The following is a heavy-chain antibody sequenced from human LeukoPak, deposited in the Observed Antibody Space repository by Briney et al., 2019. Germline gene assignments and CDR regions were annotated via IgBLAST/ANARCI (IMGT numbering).Heavy chain of an antibody. J-gene: IGHJ4*02. D-gene: IGHD6-25*01. CDR3: ARDGEAASGYASGGFDS. V-gene: IGHV3-74*01. Sequence: PGGSLRLSCVASGFTFSRSWMHWVRQAPGEGLVWVSRIKSDESSTTYADSVKGRFTISRDNAKNTVYLQMNSLRVEDTAVYYCARDGEAASGYASGGFDSWGQGTLVTVSS. CDR1: GFTFSRSW. CDR2: IKSDESST.